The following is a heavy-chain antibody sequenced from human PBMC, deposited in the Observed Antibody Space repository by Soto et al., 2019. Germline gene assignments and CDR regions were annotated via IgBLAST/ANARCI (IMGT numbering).Heavy chain of an antibody. V-gene: IGHV4-34*01. CDR1: CGSFRGYY. CDR2: INHSGST. D-gene: IGHD6-6*01. Sequence: QVQLQQWGAGLLKPSETLSLTCAVYCGSFRGYYWSWIRQPPGKGLEWIGEINHSGSTNYNPSLXSXVXKSVDTSKNQFSLKLSSVTAADTAVYYCARTSKFDCWGQGTLVTVSS. J-gene: IGHJ4*02. CDR3: ARTSKFDC.